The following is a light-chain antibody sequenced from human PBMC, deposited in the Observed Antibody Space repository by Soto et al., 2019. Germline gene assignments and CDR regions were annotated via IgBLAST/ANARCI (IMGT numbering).Light chain of an antibody. J-gene: IGLJ2*01. Sequence: QSVLTQPRSVSGSPGQSVTLSCTGTSSDVGGYNYVSWYQQHAGKAPKLIIFDVNKRPSGVPDRFSGSKSGNTASLTISGLQAEDEAYYYCCSYAGSYSWVFGGGTKVTVL. CDR3: CSYAGSYSWV. CDR1: SSDVGGYNY. V-gene: IGLV2-11*01. CDR2: DVN.